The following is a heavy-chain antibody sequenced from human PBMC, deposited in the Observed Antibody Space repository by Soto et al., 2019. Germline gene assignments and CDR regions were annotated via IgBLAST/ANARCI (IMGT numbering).Heavy chain of an antibody. CDR1: GFPFSSYA. D-gene: IGHD5-18*01. CDR2: ISGSGGST. J-gene: IGHJ6*02. Sequence: PGGSLRLSCAASGFPFSSYAMSWVRQAPGKGLEWVSAISGSGGSTYYADSVKGRFTISRDNSKNTLYLQMNSLRAEDTAVYYCAKLVRWIQLWSRVDGMDVWGQGTRVTVSS. CDR3: AKLVRWIQLWSRVDGMDV. V-gene: IGHV3-23*01.